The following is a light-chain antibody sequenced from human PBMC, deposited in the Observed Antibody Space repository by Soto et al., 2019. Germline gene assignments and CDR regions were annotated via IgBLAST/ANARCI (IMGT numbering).Light chain of an antibody. V-gene: IGLV2-23*01. CDR1: SSDVGTYNL. J-gene: IGLJ2*01. Sequence: QSVLTQPASVSGSPGQSITISCTGTSSDVGTYNLVSWYQQCPGKAPKLMIYEGTKRPSGVSNRFSGSKSGNTASLTISGLQAEDEADYYCCSYAGSSTRVVFGGGTKLTVL. CDR2: EGT. CDR3: CSYAGSSTRVV.